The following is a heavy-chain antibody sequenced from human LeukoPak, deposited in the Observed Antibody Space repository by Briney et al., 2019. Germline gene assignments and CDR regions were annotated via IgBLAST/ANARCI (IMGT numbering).Heavy chain of an antibody. J-gene: IGHJ5*01. Sequence: GESLKIACKGSGYSLSIYWIGWVRQKPGKGVEWMGSIYPGNSDTRYSPSFQGQVTVTADKSISTAYLQWSSLKASDTPIYYCALEAGVGSPWFQFWGQGTLVTVSS. CDR3: ALEAGVGSPWFQF. D-gene: IGHD3-10*01. V-gene: IGHV5-51*01. CDR1: GYSLSIYW. CDR2: IYPGNSDT.